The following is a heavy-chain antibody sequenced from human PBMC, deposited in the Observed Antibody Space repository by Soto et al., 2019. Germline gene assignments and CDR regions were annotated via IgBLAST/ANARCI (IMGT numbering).Heavy chain of an antibody. CDR2: IIPILGIA. CDR3: ARSLGYCSSTSCYPGIDAFDI. CDR1: GGTFSSYT. D-gene: IGHD2-2*01. V-gene: IGHV1-69*02. J-gene: IGHJ3*02. Sequence: EASVKVSCKASGGTFSSYTISWVRQAPGQGLEWMGRIIPILGIANYAQKFQGRVTITADKSTSTAYMELSSLRSEDTAVYYCARSLGYCSSTSCYPGIDAFDIWGQGTMVTVSS.